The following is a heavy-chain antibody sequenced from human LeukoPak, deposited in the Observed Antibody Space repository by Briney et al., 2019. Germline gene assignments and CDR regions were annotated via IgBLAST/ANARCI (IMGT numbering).Heavy chain of an antibody. Sequence: GASVKVSCKASGYTFTSYGISWVRQAPGQGLEWMGWISAYNGNTNYAQKFQGRVTLTRDMSTSTDYLELSSLRSEDTAVYYCARGDFFDGVTYKDFWGQGTLVTVSS. CDR1: GYTFTSYG. J-gene: IGHJ4*02. D-gene: IGHD2-8*01. CDR3: ARGDFFDGVTYKDF. CDR2: ISAYNGNT. V-gene: IGHV1-18*01.